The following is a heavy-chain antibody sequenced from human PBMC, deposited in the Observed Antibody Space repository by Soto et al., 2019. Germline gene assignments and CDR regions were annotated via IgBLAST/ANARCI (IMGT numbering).Heavy chain of an antibody. CDR1: GFTFSSYG. CDR2: IWYDGSSK. V-gene: IGHV3-33*01. J-gene: IGHJ4*02. CDR3: AIDLEWSIDY. Sequence: QVQLVESGGGVVQPGRSLRLSCAASGFTFSSYGMNWVRQAPGKGQEWVAVIWYDGSSKYYADSVKGRFTITRDNSKNTLYLQMNSLRAENTAVYYSAIDLEWSIDYWGQGTLVTVSS. D-gene: IGHD3-3*01.